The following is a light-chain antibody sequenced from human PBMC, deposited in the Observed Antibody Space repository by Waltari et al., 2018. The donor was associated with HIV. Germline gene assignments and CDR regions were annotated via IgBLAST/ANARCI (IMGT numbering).Light chain of an antibody. Sequence: EIVLTQSPATLSLSPGERATLSCRASQSVGTYLGWYQQKPGQAPRLLIYEASNRASGVPGRFSASGSGTDFTLTISNLEPEDFAVYYCQQRSRWPRTFGQGTKV. CDR2: EAS. CDR3: QQRSRWPRT. V-gene: IGKV3-11*01. CDR1: QSVGTY. J-gene: IGKJ1*01.